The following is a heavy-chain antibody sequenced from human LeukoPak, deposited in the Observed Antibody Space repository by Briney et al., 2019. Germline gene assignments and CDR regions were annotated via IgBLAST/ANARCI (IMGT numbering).Heavy chain of an antibody. CDR1: GYTFTGYY. CDR2: INPNSGGT. J-gene: IGHJ6*02. Sequence: ASVKVSCKASGYTFTGYYMHWVRQAPGQGLGWMGWINPNSGGTNYAQKFQGRVTMTRDTSISTAYMELSRLRSDDTAVYYCARGGAAAGTSYYYYGMDVWGQGTTVTVSS. V-gene: IGHV1-2*02. D-gene: IGHD6-13*01. CDR3: ARGGAAAGTSYYYYGMDV.